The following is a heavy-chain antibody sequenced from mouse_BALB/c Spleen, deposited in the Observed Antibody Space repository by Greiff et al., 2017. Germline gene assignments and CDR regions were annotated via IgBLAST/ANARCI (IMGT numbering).Heavy chain of an antibody. CDR1: GFSLTGYG. J-gene: IGHJ1*01. Sequence: VKLVESGPGLVAPSQSLSITCTVSGFSLTGYGVNWVRQPPGKGLEWLGMIWGDGSTDYNSALKSRLSISKDNSKSQVFLKMNSLQTDDTARYYCARGIYYYGSRVGWYFDVWGAGTTVTVSS. D-gene: IGHD1-1*01. CDR3: ARGIYYYGSRVGWYFDV. CDR2: IWGDGST. V-gene: IGHV2-6-7*01.